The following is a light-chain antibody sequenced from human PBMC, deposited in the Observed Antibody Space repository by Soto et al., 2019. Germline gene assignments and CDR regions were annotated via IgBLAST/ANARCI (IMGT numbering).Light chain of an antibody. J-gene: IGKJ1*01. V-gene: IGKV3-15*01. CDR3: QQYYNWPGT. Sequence: EIVMTQSPATLSVSPRERATLSCRASQSVSSNLAWYQPKPCQAPRLLIYGASTRATGIPARFSGSGSGTEFTLTISSVQSEDFAVYYCQQYYNWPGTFGQGTKVEIK. CDR1: QSVSSN. CDR2: GAS.